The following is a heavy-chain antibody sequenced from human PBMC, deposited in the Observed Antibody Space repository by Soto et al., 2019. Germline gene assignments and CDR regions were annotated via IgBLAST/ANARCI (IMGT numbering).Heavy chain of an antibody. J-gene: IGHJ6*02. CDR1: RFTFNSYG. CDR2: ITYDSTKT. V-gene: IGHV3-30*03. CDR3: DKTRSALSDFHYYSLDV. Sequence: GGSLRLTCAASRFTFNSYGMHWVLHRPGNRLEWVAFITYDSTKTYYTDSVKGRFTISRDNSNNAFYVQMNSLTGEDTAVYYCDKTRSALSDFHYYSLDVWGQGTTVTVSS. D-gene: IGHD1-26*01.